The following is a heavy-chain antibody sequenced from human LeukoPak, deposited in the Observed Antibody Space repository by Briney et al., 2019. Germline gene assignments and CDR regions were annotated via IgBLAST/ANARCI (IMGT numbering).Heavy chain of an antibody. CDR2: IIPIFGTA. D-gene: IGHD3-10*02. J-gene: IGHJ4*02. V-gene: IGHV1-69*06. CDR1: GGTFSSYA. Sequence: GASVKVSCKASGGTFSSYAISWVRQAPGQGLEWMGGIIPIFGTANYAQKFQGRVTMTEDTSTDTAYMELSSLRSEDTAVYYCATATRFGELLWSQGTLVTVSS. CDR3: ATATRFGELL.